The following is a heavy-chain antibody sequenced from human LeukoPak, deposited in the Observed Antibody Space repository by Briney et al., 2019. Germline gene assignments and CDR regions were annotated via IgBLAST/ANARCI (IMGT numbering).Heavy chain of an antibody. CDR1: GFTFSDYY. V-gene: IGHV3-11*01. J-gene: IGHJ5*02. D-gene: IGHD6-13*01. CDR3: ARVRRSSSWYWFDP. CDR2: ISSSGSTI. Sequence: GGSLRLSCAASGFTFSDYYMSWIRQAPGKGLEWGSYISSSGSTIYYADSVKGRFTISRDNAKNSLYLQMNSLRAEDTAVYYCARVRRSSSWYWFDPWGQGTLVTVSS.